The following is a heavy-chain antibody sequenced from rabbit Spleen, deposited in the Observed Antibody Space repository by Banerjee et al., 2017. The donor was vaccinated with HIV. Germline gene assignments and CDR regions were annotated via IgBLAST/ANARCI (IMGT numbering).Heavy chain of an antibody. V-gene: IGHV1S45*01. J-gene: IGHJ4*01. D-gene: IGHD1-1*01. CDR3: ARDLPGVIGWNFNL. Sequence: QEHLVESGGGLVQPEGSLTLTCKASGFSFSDRDVMCWVRQAPGKGLEWIACINTATGKAVYATWAKGRFTISKTSSTTVTLQMTSLTAADTATYFCARDLPGVIGWNFNLWGQGTLFPVS. CDR1: GFSFSDRDV. CDR2: INTATGKA.